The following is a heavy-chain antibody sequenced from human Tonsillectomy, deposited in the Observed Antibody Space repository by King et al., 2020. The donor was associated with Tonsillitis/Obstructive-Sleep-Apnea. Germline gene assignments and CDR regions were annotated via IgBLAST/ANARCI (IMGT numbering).Heavy chain of an antibody. Sequence: LQLQESGPGLVKPSETLSLTCTVSGGSISSSSYYWGWIRQPPGKGLEWIGNIYYIGSTYYNPSLKSRVTISVDTSKNQFSLKLSSVTAADTAVYYCARLTGEDAFDIWGQGTMVTVSS. CDR2: IYYIGST. V-gene: IGHV4-39*01. CDR3: ARLTGEDAFDI. J-gene: IGHJ3*02. D-gene: IGHD7-27*01. CDR1: GGSISSSSYY.